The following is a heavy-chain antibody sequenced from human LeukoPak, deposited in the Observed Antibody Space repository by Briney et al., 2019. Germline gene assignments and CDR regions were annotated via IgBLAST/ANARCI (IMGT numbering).Heavy chain of an antibody. CDR3: ARDYESPYSSGWYVDY. CDR2: ISSSSSTI. Sequence: GGSLRLSCAASGFTFSSYSMNWVRQAPGKGLEWVSYISSSSSTIYYADSVKGRFTISRDNAKNSLYLQMNSLRAEDTAVYYCARDYESPYSSGWYVDYWGQGTLVTVSS. D-gene: IGHD6-19*01. V-gene: IGHV3-48*01. CDR1: GFTFSSYS. J-gene: IGHJ4*02.